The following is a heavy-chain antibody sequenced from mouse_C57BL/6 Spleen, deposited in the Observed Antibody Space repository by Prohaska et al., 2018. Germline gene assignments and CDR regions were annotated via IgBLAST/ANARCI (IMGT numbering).Heavy chain of an antibody. J-gene: IGHJ1*03. D-gene: IGHD2-1*01. Sequence: EVQLLETGGGLVQPGGSRGLSCEGSGFTFSGFWMSWVRQTPGKTLEWIGDINSDGSAINYAPSIKDRFTIFRDNDKSTLYLQMSNVRSEDTATYFCMRYGNYYWYFDVWGTGTTVTVSS. CDR3: MRYGNYYWYFDV. V-gene: IGHV11-2*01. CDR1: GFTFSGFW. CDR2: INSDGSAI.